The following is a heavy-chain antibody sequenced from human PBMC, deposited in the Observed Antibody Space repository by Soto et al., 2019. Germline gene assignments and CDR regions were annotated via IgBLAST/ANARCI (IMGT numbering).Heavy chain of an antibody. CDR2: ISGSGGST. Sequence: EVQLLESGGGLVQPGGSQRLSCTASGFTFSSYALSWVRQAPGKGLEWVSSISGSGGSTYYADSVKGRVTISRDNSKNTLYLQMSSLRAEDTAVYYYATESLKTPVPGPVDCWGQGTVVTVSS. CDR1: GFTFSSYA. V-gene: IGHV3-23*01. J-gene: IGHJ4*02. D-gene: IGHD6-19*01. CDR3: ATESLKTPVPGPVDC.